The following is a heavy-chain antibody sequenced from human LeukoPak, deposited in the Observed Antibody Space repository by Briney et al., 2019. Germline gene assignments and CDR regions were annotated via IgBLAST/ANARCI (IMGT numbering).Heavy chain of an antibody. Sequence: GGPLRLSCAASGFTFSSYSMSWVRQAPGKGLEWVSIISDSGANTYYADSVRGRFTISRDNSKNTLYLQMNSLRAEDTAVYYCAKDGTVAGPYYFDYWGQGTLVTVSS. CDR1: GFTFSSYS. J-gene: IGHJ4*02. CDR2: ISDSGANT. CDR3: AKDGTVAGPYYFDY. V-gene: IGHV3-23*01. D-gene: IGHD6-19*01.